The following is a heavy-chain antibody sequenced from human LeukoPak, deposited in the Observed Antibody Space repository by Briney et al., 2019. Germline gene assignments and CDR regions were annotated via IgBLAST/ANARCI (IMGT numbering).Heavy chain of an antibody. CDR2: IYHSGST. CDR3: ARGGLVRGVFNPLDY. V-gene: IGHV4-59*01. Sequence: SETLSLTCTVSGGSISSDYWSWIRQPPGKGLQWIGYIYHSGSTNYNPSLKSRVTISVDTSKNQFSLELHSVTAADTAVYYCARGGLVRGVFNPLDYWGQGTLVTVSP. CDR1: GGSISSDY. D-gene: IGHD3-10*01. J-gene: IGHJ4*02.